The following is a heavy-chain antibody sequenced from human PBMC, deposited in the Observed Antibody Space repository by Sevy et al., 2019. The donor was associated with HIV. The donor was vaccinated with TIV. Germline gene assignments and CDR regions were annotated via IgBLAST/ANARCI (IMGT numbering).Heavy chain of an antibody. Sequence: ASVKVSCKASGYTFTDYWLHWLRQAPGRGLEWMGWVAPNSGNTLCAQKFQGRVTMTRDASINTVYMELTGLTSDDTAVYHCARDAGIYGPPWWFDPWGQGTLVTVSS. CDR1: GYTFTDYW. CDR2: VAPNSGNT. J-gene: IGHJ5*02. V-gene: IGHV1-2*02. D-gene: IGHD3-10*01. CDR3: ARDAGIYGPPWWFDP.